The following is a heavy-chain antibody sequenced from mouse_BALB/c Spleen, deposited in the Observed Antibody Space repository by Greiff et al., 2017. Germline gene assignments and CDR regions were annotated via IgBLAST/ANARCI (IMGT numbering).Heavy chain of an antibody. CDR3: ARSGDYYGSTWFAY. CDR2: INPYNDGT. J-gene: IGHJ3*01. V-gene: IGHV1-14*01. CDR1: GYTFTSYV. Sequence: VQLKQSGPELVKPGASVKMSCKASGYTFTSYVMHWVKQKPGQGLEWIGYINPYNDGTKYNEKFKGKATLTSDKSSSTAYMELSSLTSEDSAVYYCARSGDYYGSTWFAYWGQGTLVTVSA. D-gene: IGHD1-1*01.